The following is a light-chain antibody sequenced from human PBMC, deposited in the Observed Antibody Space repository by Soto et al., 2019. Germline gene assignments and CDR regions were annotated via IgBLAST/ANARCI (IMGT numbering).Light chain of an antibody. Sequence: SYELTQPPSMSVAPGQTATITCGGNNIGSKSVQCYQQKSGQAPVLVVYDDSDRPSGIPERFSGSNSGNTATLTISRVEAEDEADYSCQVWDSGPDHVVFGGGTKLTVL. CDR2: DDS. J-gene: IGLJ2*01. V-gene: IGLV3-21*02. CDR3: QVWDSGPDHVV. CDR1: NIGSKS.